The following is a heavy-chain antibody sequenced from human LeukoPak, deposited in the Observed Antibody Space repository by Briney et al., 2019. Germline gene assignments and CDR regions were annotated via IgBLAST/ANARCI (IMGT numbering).Heavy chain of an antibody. CDR2: ISGSGGST. Sequence: SGGSLRLSCAASGFTFSSYAMSWVRQAPGKGLEWVSAISGSGGSTYYADSVKGRFTISRDNAKNSLSLQMNSLRAEDTAVYYCARPLMYYYGSETYFWFDPWGQGTLVTVSS. CDR1: GFTFSSYA. J-gene: IGHJ5*02. CDR3: ARPLMYYYGSETYFWFDP. V-gene: IGHV3-23*01. D-gene: IGHD3-10*01.